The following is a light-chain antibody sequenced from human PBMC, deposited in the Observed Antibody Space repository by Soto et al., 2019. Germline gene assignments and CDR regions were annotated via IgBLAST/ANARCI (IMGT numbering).Light chain of an antibody. CDR2: GNS. V-gene: IGLV1-40*01. CDR1: SSNIGAGYD. CDR3: QSYDSSLSGSV. Sequence: QAVVTQPPSVSGAPGQRVTISCTGSSSNIGAGYDVHWYQQLPGTAPKLLIYGNSNRPSGVPDRFSGSKSGTSASLAITGLQAEDEADYYCQSYDSSLSGSVFGGGTKLTVI. J-gene: IGLJ2*01.